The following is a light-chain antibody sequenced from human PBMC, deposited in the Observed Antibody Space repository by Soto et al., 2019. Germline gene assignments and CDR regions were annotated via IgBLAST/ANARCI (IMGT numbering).Light chain of an antibody. CDR2: GVT. Sequence: QSALTQPASVSGSPGQSITISCTGTSADIGFYDYVSWYQQYPGKAPNLLIYGVTYRPSGISYRFSGSKSGYTASLTISGLPAEDEADYFCFSYAGSSTWVFGGGTKVTVL. V-gene: IGLV2-23*02. J-gene: IGLJ3*02. CDR1: SADIGFYDY. CDR3: FSYAGSSTWV.